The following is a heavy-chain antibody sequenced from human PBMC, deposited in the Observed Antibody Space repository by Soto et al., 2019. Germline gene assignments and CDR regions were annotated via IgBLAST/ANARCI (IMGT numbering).Heavy chain of an antibody. D-gene: IGHD2-21*01. Sequence: SETLSLTRSVSGASISSYYYTWIRQPPGKGLEWIGFIHYSGSTNYNPSLKSRVTMSVDTSKNQFSLKLTSVNAADTAVYYCTRGGDAYKNGHWGQGTLVTVSS. V-gene: IGHV4-59*01. CDR3: TRGGDAYKNGH. CDR1: GASISSYY. CDR2: IHYSGST. J-gene: IGHJ4*02.